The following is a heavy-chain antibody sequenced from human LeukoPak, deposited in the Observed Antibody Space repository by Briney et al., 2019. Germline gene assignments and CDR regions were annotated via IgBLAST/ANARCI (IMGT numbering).Heavy chain of an antibody. CDR2: IRYDGSNK. D-gene: IGHD6-19*01. CDR1: GFTFSSYG. J-gene: IGHJ1*01. CDR3: ARDRQRYSSGWYYFQH. Sequence: PGGSLRLSCAASGFTFSSYGMHWVRQAPGKGLEWVAFIRYDGSNKYYADSVKGRFTISRDNSKNTLYLQMNSLRAEDTAVYYCARDRQRYSSGWYYFQHWGQGTLVTVSS. V-gene: IGHV3-30*02.